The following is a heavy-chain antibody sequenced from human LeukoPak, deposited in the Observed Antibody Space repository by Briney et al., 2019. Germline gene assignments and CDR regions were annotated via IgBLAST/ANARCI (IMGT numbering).Heavy chain of an antibody. V-gene: IGHV1-2*02. D-gene: IGHD6-19*01. CDR3: ASYPRYSSSPPFDY. CDR2: INPNTGGT. J-gene: IGHJ4*02. CDR1: GYTFTGYY. Sequence: ASVKVSCKASGYTFTGYYMHWVRQAPGQGLEWMGWINPNTGGTNYAQKFQGRVTMTRDTTISTAYMELNRLTSDDTAVYYCASYPRYSSSPPFDYWGQETLVTVSS.